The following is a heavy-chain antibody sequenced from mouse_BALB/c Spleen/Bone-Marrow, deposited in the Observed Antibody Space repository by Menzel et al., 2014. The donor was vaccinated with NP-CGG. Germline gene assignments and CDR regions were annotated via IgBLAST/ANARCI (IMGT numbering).Heavy chain of an antibody. Sequence: QVQLQQPGAELVKPGASVKLSCKASGYTFTSYYMYWVKQRPGQGLEWIGEINPSNGGTNFNEKFKSKATLTVDKSSSTAYMQLSSQTSEDSAVYYRTREGDSPFAYWGQGTLVTVSA. D-gene: IGHD2-13*01. CDR3: TREGDSPFAY. V-gene: IGHV1S81*02. CDR2: INPSNGGT. J-gene: IGHJ3*01. CDR1: GYTFTSYY.